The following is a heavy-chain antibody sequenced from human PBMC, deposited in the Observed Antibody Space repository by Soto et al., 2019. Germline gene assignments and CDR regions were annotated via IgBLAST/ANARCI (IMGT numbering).Heavy chain of an antibody. J-gene: IGHJ3*02. D-gene: IGHD6-13*01. CDR3: TIEGGCIGTGGTGNDAVDI. CDR1: GYTLSDYF. V-gene: IGHV1-2*02. Sequence: QVQLLQSGAEVRKPGASVRVSCEASGYTLSDYFMQWVRQAPGQGLEWMGWINPNTGDTHYAQKFQGRVTMTRDTSINTAYMGLNRLTSEDTAVYFCTIEGGCIGTGGTGNDAVDIWGQGTKVTGSS. CDR2: INPNTGDT.